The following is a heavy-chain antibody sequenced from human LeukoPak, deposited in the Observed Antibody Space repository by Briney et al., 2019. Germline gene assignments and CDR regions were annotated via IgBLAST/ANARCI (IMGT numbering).Heavy chain of an antibody. D-gene: IGHD3-10*01. J-gene: IGHJ4*02. V-gene: IGHV3-23*01. CDR1: GFTFSSYA. CDR3: AKYSGSGSYAYYFDY. CDR2: ISGSGGST. Sequence: GGSRRLSCAASGFTFSSYAMSWVRQAPGKGLEWVSAISGSGGSTYYADSVKGRFTISRDNSKNTLYLQMNSLRAEDTAVYYCAKYSGSGSYAYYFDYWGQGTLVTVSS.